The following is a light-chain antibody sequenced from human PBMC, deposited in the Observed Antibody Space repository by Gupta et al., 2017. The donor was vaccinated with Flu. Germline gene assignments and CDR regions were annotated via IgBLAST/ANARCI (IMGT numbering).Light chain of an antibody. CDR2: GAS. CDR3: QQYGSSPWT. J-gene: IGKJ1*01. Sequence: ERATLSCRASQSVSSNYLAWYQQKPGQAPRLFIYGASSRATGIPDRFSGSGSGTDFTLTISRLEPEDFAVYFCQQYGSSPWTFGPGTEVEIK. CDR1: QSVSSNY. V-gene: IGKV3-20*01.